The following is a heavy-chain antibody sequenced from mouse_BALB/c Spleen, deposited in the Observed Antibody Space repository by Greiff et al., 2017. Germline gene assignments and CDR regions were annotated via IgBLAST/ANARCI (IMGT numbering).Heavy chain of an antibody. CDR3: ARGRVWDMSLDY. CDR1: GYTFSSYW. Sequence: QVQLQQSGAELMKPGASVKISCKATGYTFSSYWIEWVKQRPGHGLEWIGEILPGSGSTNYNEKFKGKATFTADTSSNTAYMQLSSLTSEDSAVYYCARGRVWDMSLDYWGQGTTLTVSS. D-gene: IGHD2-10*02. V-gene: IGHV1-9*01. CDR2: ILPGSGST. J-gene: IGHJ2*01.